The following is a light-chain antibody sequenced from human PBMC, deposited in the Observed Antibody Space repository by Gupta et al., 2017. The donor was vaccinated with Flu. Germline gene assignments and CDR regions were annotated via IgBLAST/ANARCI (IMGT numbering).Light chain of an antibody. V-gene: IGLV1-40*01. CDR1: SSNIGAGYD. CDR3: QSDDSSLSGSGSVG. J-gene: IGLJ2*01. Sequence: QSVLTQPPSVSGAPGQRVTISCTGSSSNIGAGYDVHWYQQLPGTAPKRLIYGISNRPSGVPDRFSGSKSGTSASLEITGLQAEDEADYYCQSDDSSLSGSGSVGFGGGTKMTVI. CDR2: GIS.